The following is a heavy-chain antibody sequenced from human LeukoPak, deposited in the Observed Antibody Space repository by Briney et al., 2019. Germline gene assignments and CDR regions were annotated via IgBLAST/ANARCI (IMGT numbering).Heavy chain of an antibody. J-gene: IGHJ3*02. CDR1: GGSISSYY. V-gene: IGHV4-4*07. CDR3: AREVSASGYYGPDAFDI. D-gene: IGHD3-22*01. CDR2: IYTSGST. Sequence: PSETLSLTCTVSGGSISSYYWSWIRQPAGKVLEWIGRIYTSGSTNYNPSLKSRVTISVDKSKNQFSLKLSSVTAADTAVYYCAREVSASGYYGPDAFDIWGQGTMVTVSS.